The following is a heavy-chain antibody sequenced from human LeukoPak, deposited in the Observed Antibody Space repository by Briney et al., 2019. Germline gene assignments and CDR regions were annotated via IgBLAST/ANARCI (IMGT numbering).Heavy chain of an antibody. CDR3: ARLRFLEWLTHSYFDY. Sequence: SETLSLTCAVYGGSFSGYYWSWIRQPPGKGLEWIGEINHSGSTNYNPSLKSRVTISVDTSKNQFSLKLSSVTAADTAVYYCARLRFLEWLTHSYFDYWGQGTLVTVSS. D-gene: IGHD3-3*01. CDR1: GGSFSGYY. CDR2: INHSGST. V-gene: IGHV4-34*01. J-gene: IGHJ4*02.